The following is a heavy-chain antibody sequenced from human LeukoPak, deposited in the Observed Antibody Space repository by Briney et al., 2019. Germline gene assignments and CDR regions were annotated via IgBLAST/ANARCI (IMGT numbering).Heavy chain of an antibody. CDR3: AKNRPYPMVRGVIGWFDP. CDR1: GFTFSSYG. J-gene: IGHJ5*02. CDR2: IRYDGSNK. Sequence: PGGSLRLSCAASGFTFSSYGMHWVRQAPGKGLEWVAFIRYDGSNKCYADSVKGRFTISRDNSKNTLYLQMNSLRAEDTAVYYCAKNRPYPMVRGVIGWFDPWGQGTLVTVSS. D-gene: IGHD3-10*01. V-gene: IGHV3-30*02.